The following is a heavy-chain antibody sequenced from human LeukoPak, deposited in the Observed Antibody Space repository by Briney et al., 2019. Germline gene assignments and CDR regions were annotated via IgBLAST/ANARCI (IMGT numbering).Heavy chain of an antibody. J-gene: IGHJ4*02. D-gene: IGHD6-19*01. CDR3: AKDSNGPAF. CDR2: IYSSGGT. CDR1: GFSVSNSY. Sequence: GGSLRLSCAASGFSVSNSYMSWVRQAPGKGLEWLSVIYSSGGTFYSESVKGRFTISRDYSKNTLYLQVNSLRVDDTAVYYCAKDSNGPAFWGQGALVTVSS. V-gene: IGHV3-53*01.